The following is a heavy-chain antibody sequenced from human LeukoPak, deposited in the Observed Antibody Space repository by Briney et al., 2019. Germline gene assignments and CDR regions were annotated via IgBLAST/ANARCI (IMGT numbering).Heavy chain of an antibody. V-gene: IGHV3-23*01. CDR1: GFTFSSYA. J-gene: IGHJ4*02. D-gene: IGHD3-16*02. Sequence: GGSLRLPCAASGFTFSSYAMSWVRQAPGKGLEWVSAISGSGGSTYYADSVKGRFTISRDNSKNTLYLQMNSLRAEDTAVYYCAKVRGSYRSSLYYFDYWGQGTLVTVSS. CDR3: AKVRGSYRSSLYYFDY. CDR2: ISGSGGST.